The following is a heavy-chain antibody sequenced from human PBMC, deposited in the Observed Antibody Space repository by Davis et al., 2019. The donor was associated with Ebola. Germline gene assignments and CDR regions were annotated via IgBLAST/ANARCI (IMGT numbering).Heavy chain of an antibody. J-gene: IGHJ6*02. V-gene: IGHV3-74*01. CDR3: ARGIRYSGYYYYGVDV. CDR1: GFTFSSYW. D-gene: IGHD3-22*01. Sequence: HTGGSLRLSCAASGFTFSSYWMHWVRQAPGKGLVWVSRINSDGSSRNYVKSVKGRFTISRDNAKNTVYLQMSGLDAEDTAVYYCARGIRYSGYYYYGVDVWGQGTTVTVSS. CDR2: INSDGSSR.